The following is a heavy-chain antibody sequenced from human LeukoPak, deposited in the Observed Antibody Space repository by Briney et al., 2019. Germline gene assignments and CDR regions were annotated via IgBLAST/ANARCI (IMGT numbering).Heavy chain of an antibody. CDR3: AREYYYGSGNYYNRIDY. D-gene: IGHD3-10*01. J-gene: IGHJ4*02. CDR2: INPNSGAT. Sequence: ASVKVSCKASGYTFTGYYMHWVRQAPGQGLEWMGWINPNSGATNYAQKFQGRVTMTRDTSISTASMELSSLKPDDTAVYYCAREYYYGSGNYYNRIDYWGQGTLVTVSS. CDR1: GYTFTGYY. V-gene: IGHV1-2*02.